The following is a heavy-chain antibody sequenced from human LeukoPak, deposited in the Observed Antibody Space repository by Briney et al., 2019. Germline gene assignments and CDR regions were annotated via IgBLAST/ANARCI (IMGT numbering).Heavy chain of an antibody. CDR1: GFTFGSYS. Sequence: GGSLRLSCAASGFTFGSYSMSWVRQAPGKGLEWVANIKQDGSEKYYVDSVKGRFTISRDNAKNSLYLQMNSLRAEDTALYYCACTPTSCCCYYGREVWGKGTTVTVSS. V-gene: IGHV3-7*01. J-gene: IGHJ6*04. CDR2: IKQDGSEK. CDR3: ACTPTSCCCYYGREV. D-gene: IGHD2-15*01.